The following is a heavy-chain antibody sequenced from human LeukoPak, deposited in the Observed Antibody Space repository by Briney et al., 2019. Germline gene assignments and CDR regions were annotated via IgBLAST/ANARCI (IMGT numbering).Heavy chain of an antibody. V-gene: IGHV3-23*01. J-gene: IGHJ4*02. Sequence: GGCLRLSCAASGFTFSSYTMNWVRQAPGKGLEWVSSISGSGSTYYADSVKGRFTISRDNSKNTLYLQMNSLSAEDTAIYYCAKWGDYDVLTGYYDSDYWGQGTLVTVSS. CDR2: ISGSGST. CDR3: AKWGDYDVLTGYYDSDY. CDR1: GFTFSSYT. D-gene: IGHD3-9*01.